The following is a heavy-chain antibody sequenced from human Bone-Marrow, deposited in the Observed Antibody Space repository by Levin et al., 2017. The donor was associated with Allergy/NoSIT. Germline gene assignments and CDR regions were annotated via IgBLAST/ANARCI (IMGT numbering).Heavy chain of an antibody. J-gene: IGHJ6*03. CDR1: GFAFDSYA. V-gene: IGHV3-9*01. D-gene: IGHD3-3*01. CDR2: INWNSDSI. CDR3: VKEMYSEYYYFYMDV. Sequence: RPGGSLRLSCGASGFAFDSYAMHWVRQTPGKGLEWVSGINWNSDSIGYGDSVKGRFTISRDNAKRSLFLQMSGLRSEDTAIYYCVKEMYSEYYYFYMDVWGQGTMVTVSS.